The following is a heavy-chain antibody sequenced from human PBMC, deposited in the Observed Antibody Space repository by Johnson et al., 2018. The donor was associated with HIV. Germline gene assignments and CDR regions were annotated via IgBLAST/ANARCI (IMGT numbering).Heavy chain of an antibody. CDR2: ISGSGGST. CDR3: VKDDVVNPYLGGSDAFDI. V-gene: IGHV3-23*04. D-gene: IGHD2/OR15-2a*01. CDR1: GFTFRTYA. Sequence: VQLVESGGGVVQPGSSLRLSCAASGFTFRTYAMSWVRQAPGKGLEWVSAISGSGGSTYYADSVKGRFTISRDNFKNTLYLQMNSLRAEDTAVYYCVKDDVVNPYLGGSDAFDIWGQGTMVTVSS. J-gene: IGHJ3*02.